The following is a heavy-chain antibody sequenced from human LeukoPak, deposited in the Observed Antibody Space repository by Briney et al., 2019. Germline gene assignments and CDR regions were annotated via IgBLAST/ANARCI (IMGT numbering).Heavy chain of an antibody. CDR1: GGSISSGGYY. CDR2: IYYSGST. V-gene: IGHV4-31*03. CDR3: ARAAGPRNWFDP. J-gene: IGHJ5*02. Sequence: PSGTLSLTCTVSGGSISSGGYYWSWIRQHPGKGLEWIGYIYYSGSTYYNPSLKSRVTISVDTSKNQFSLKLSSVTAADTAVYYCARAAGPRNWFDPWGQGTLVTVSS.